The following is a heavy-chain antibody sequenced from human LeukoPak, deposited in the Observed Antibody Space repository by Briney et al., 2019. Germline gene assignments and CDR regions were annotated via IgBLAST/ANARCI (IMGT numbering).Heavy chain of an antibody. CDR3: ARGERFLEWLLLDY. Sequence: ASVNVSCKASGYTFTSYDINWVRQAPGQGLEWMGGIIPIFGTANYAQKFQGRVTITTDESTSTAYMELSSLRSEDTAVYYCARGERFLEWLLLDYWGQGTLVTVSS. CDR2: IIPIFGTA. CDR1: GYTFTSYD. D-gene: IGHD3-3*01. J-gene: IGHJ4*02. V-gene: IGHV1-69*05.